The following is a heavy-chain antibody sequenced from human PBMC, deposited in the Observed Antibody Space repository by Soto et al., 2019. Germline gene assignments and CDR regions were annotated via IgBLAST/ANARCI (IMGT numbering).Heavy chain of an antibody. CDR3: SADHPHMAMGWPV. Sequence: SVKVSCKASGFDFGSFGIQFLRQTRGRGLELIGWIVVVSGSTNYARQFQGRVAISRDMSSSTAYLDLYDLKSDDTAVYFCSADHPHMAMGWPVWGQGTTVTVYS. CDR1: GFDFGSFG. D-gene: IGHD1-26*01. J-gene: IGHJ6*02. CDR2: IVVVSGST. V-gene: IGHV1-58*02.